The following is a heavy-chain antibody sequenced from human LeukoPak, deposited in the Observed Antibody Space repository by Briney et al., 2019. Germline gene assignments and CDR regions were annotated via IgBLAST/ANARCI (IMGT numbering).Heavy chain of an antibody. D-gene: IGHD3-3*01. V-gene: IGHV3-33*01. J-gene: IGHJ6*02. CDR3: ARDTYYDFWKGYGMDV. Sequence: GGSLRLSCAASGFTFSSYGMHWVRQAPGKGLEWVAVIWYDGSNKYYADSVKGRFTISRDNSKNTLYLQMNSLRAEDTAVYYCARDTYYDFWKGYGMDVWGQGTTATVSS. CDR2: IWYDGSNK. CDR1: GFTFSSYG.